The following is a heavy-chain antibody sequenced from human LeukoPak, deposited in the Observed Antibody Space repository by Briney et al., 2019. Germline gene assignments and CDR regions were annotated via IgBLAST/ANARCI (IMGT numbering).Heavy chain of an antibody. CDR3: AGPEPLGRTTDDYRL. CDR1: GGTFISYA. J-gene: IGHJ4*02. V-gene: IGHV1-69*04. CDR2: IIPILGIA. Sequence: GASVKVSCKASGGTFISYAISWVRQAPGQGLEWMGRIIPILGIANYAQKFQGRVTITADKSTSTAYIELSSLRSEDTAVYYFAGPEPLGRTTDDYRLWGQGTLVTVSS. D-gene: IGHD3-10*01.